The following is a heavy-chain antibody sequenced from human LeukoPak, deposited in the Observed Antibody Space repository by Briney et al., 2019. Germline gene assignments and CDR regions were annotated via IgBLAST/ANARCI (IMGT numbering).Heavy chain of an antibody. J-gene: IGHJ4*02. D-gene: IGHD5-24*01. CDR2: INHSGST. Sequence: SETLSLTCAVYGGSFSGYYWSWIRQPPGKGLGWIGEINHSGSTNYNPSLKSRVTISVDTSKNQFSLKLSSVTAADTAVYYCARVTIHRDGYNSWGQGTLVTVSS. CDR1: GGSFSGYY. V-gene: IGHV4-34*01. CDR3: ARVTIHRDGYNS.